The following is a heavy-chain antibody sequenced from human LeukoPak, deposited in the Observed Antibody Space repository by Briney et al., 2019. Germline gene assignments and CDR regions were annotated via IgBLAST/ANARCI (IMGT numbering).Heavy chain of an antibody. Sequence: GGSLRLSCAASGFTFSSYAMHWVRQAPGKGLEWVAVISYDGSNKYYADSVKGRFTISRDNSKNTLYLQMNSLRGEDTAVYYCARACSGGSCYGSSYYYYGMDVWGQGTTVTVSS. CDR2: ISYDGSNK. J-gene: IGHJ6*02. V-gene: IGHV3-30*04. CDR1: GFTFSSYA. D-gene: IGHD2-15*01. CDR3: ARACSGGSCYGSSYYYYGMDV.